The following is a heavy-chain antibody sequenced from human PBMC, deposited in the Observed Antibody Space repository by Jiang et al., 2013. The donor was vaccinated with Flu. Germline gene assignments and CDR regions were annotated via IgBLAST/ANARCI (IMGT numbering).Heavy chain of an antibody. D-gene: IGHD3-3*01. V-gene: IGHV4-59*01. CDR2: IYYSGST. CDR3: ARDLSGFGGDARKVGFDP. Sequence: EWIGYIYYSGSTNYNPSLKSRVTISVDTSKNQFSLKLSSVTAADTAVYYCARDLSGFGGDARKVGFDPWGQGTLVTVSS. J-gene: IGHJ5*02.